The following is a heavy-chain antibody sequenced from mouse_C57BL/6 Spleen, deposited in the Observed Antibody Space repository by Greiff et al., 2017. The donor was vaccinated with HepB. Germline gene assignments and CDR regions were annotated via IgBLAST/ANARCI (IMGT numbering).Heavy chain of an antibody. J-gene: IGHJ1*03. V-gene: IGHV1-63*01. D-gene: IGHD1-1*01. CDR1: GYTFTNYW. Sequence: QVQLQQSGAELVRPGTSVKMSCKASGYTFTNYWIGWAKQRPGHGLEWIGDIYPGGGYTNYNEKFKGKATLTADKSSSTAYMQCSSLTSEDSAIYYCARGAGSSYLYFDVWGTGTTVTVSS. CDR3: ARGAGSSYLYFDV. CDR2: IYPGGGYT.